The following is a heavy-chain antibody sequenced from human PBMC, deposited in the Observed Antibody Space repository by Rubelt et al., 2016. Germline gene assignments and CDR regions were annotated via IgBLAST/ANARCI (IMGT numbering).Heavy chain of an antibody. CDR3: AHFDSPGMAAPS. V-gene: IGHV2-5*02. CDR2: IYWDDDK. D-gene: IGHD6-13*01. CDR1: GFSVSTSGVG. Sequence: QITLKESGPTLVKPTQTLTLTCTFSGFSVSTSGVGVGWIRQPPGKALEWLALIYWDDDKRYSPSLKSRLTLTKDTPKNQMTLTMTNLDPVETGKYYCAHFDSPGMAAPSWGQGTPVTVSS. J-gene: IGHJ5*02.